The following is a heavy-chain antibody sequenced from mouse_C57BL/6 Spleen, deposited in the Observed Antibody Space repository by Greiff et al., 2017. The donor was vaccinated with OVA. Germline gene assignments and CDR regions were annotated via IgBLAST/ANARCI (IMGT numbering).Heavy chain of an antibody. J-gene: IGHJ2*01. V-gene: IGHV1-76*01. Sequence: VKLQESGAELVRPGASVKLSCKASGYTFTDYYINWVKQRPGQGLEWIARIYPGSGNTYYNEKFKGKATLTAEKSSSTAYMQLSSLTSEDSAVYFCARWAPYYFDYWGQGTTLTVSS. CDR1: GYTFTDYY. CDR3: ARWAPYYFDY. CDR2: IYPGSGNT.